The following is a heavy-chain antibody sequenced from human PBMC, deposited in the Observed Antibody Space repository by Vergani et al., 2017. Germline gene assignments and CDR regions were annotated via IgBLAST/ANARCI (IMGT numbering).Heavy chain of an antibody. D-gene: IGHD6-13*01. CDR2: IYHSGST. J-gene: IGHJ5*02. V-gene: IGHV4-38-2*02. CDR3: ARGVRADIAAAVSLFDP. Sequence: QVQLQESGPGLVKPSETLSLTCTVSGYSISSGYYWGWIRQPPGKGLEWIVSIYHSGSTYYNPSLKSRVTISVDTPKNQLSLKLSSVTGADTAVYYAARGVRADIAAAVSLFDPWGQGTLVTVSS. CDR1: GYSISSGYY.